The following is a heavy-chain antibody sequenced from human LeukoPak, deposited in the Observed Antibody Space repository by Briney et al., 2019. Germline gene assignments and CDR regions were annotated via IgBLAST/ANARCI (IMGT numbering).Heavy chain of an antibody. J-gene: IGHJ4*02. CDR3: ARDLAYYDSSGYPLFDY. Sequence: GASVKVSCKASGYTFTSYGISWVRQAPGQGLEWMGWFSAYNGNTNYAQKLQGRVTMTTDTSTSTAYMELRSLRSDDTAVYYCARDLAYYDSSGYPLFDYWGQGTLVTVSS. V-gene: IGHV1-18*01. CDR2: FSAYNGNT. CDR1: GYTFTSYG. D-gene: IGHD3-22*01.